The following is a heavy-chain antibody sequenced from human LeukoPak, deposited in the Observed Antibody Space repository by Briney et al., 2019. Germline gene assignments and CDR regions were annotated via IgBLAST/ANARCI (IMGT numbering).Heavy chain of an antibody. D-gene: IGHD5-12*01. CDR3: ARVRSRGYSGYGY. CDR2: ISSSSSTI. V-gene: IGHV3-48*03. Sequence: PGGSLRLSCAASGFTFSSYEMNWVRQAPGKGLEWVSYISSSSSTIYYADSVKGRSTISRDNAKNSLYLQMNSLRAEDTAVYYCARVRSRGYSGYGYWGQGTLVTVSS. J-gene: IGHJ4*02. CDR1: GFTFSSYE.